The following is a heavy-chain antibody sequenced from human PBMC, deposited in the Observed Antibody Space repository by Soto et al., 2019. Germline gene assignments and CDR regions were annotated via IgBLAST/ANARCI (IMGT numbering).Heavy chain of an antibody. J-gene: IGHJ4*02. CDR1: GFTFSSYA. V-gene: IGHV3-21*01. CDR3: ARDLYSSSARYFDY. D-gene: IGHD6-6*01. Sequence: GGSLRLSCAASGFTFSSYAMNWVRQAPGEGLEWVSSISSSSSYIYYADSVKGRFTVSRDNAKNSLYLQMNSLRAEDTAVYYCARDLYSSSARYFDYWGQGTLVTVSS. CDR2: ISSSSSYI.